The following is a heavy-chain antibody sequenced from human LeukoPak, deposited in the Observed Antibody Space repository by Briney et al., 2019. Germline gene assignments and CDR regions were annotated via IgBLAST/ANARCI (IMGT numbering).Heavy chain of an antibody. Sequence: GGSLRLSCAASGFTFSSYSMSWVRQAPGKGLEWVSSISSSSSYIYYADSVKGRFTISRDNAKNSLYLQMNSLRAEDTAVYYCARDWGIVGVDYWGQGTLVTVSS. D-gene: IGHD1-26*01. J-gene: IGHJ4*02. V-gene: IGHV3-21*01. CDR3: ARDWGIVGVDY. CDR1: GFTFSSYS. CDR2: ISSSSSYI.